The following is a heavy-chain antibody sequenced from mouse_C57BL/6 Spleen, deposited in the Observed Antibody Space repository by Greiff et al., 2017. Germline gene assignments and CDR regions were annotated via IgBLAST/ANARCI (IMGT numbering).Heavy chain of an antibody. CDR3: ARPLYYDSDYAMDY. CDR1: GFTFSDYG. J-gene: IGHJ4*01. V-gene: IGHV5-17*01. Sequence: EVQLVESGGGLVKPGGSLKLSCAASGFTFSDYGMHWVRQAPEKGLEWVAYISSGSSTIYYADTVKGRFTISRDNAKNTLCLQMTSLKSENTAMYYCARPLYYDSDYAMDYWGQGTSVTVSS. CDR2: ISSGSSTI. D-gene: IGHD2-4*01.